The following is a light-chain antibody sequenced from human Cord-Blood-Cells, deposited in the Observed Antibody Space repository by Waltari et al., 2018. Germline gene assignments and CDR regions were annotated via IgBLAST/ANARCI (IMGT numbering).Light chain of an antibody. V-gene: IGLV2-11*01. J-gene: IGLJ3*02. CDR1: SSDVGGYNY. CDR2: DVS. Sequence: GTSSDVGGYNYVSWYQRHPGKAPKLMIYDVSKRPSGVPDRFSGSKSGNTASLTISGLQAEDEADYYCCSYAGSYTWVFGGGTKLTVL. CDR3: CSYAGSYTWV.